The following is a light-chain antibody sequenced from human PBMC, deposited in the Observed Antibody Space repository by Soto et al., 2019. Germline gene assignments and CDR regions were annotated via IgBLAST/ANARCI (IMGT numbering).Light chain of an antibody. V-gene: IGKV3-20*01. CDR1: QSVSSSY. Sequence: EIVLTQSPGTLSLSPGGRATLSCSASQSVSSSYLAWYQQKPGQDPRLLIYGASSRATGIPDRFSGSGSGTYFTLPISRLEPEDFAVYYCQQYGSSQTFGQGTKIEIK. CDR3: QQYGSSQT. J-gene: IGKJ1*01. CDR2: GAS.